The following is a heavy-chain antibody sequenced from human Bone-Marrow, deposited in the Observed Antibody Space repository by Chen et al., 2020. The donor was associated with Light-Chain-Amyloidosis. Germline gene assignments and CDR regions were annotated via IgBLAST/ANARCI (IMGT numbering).Heavy chain of an antibody. CDR3: ARLSSGNYHRGEE. V-gene: IGHV1-2*02. CDR1: GYSLSGYY. CDR2: INPDSGGT. D-gene: IGHD1-7*01. Sequence: QVQLVQSGAEVRKPGASVKVTCKASGYSLSGYYIHWVRQAPGQGPEWMGRINPDSGGTNYAQKFQGSVTMTRDTSVSTAYMELKRLTSDDTAVFYCARLSSGNYHRGEEWGQGTLVTVSS. J-gene: IGHJ4*02.